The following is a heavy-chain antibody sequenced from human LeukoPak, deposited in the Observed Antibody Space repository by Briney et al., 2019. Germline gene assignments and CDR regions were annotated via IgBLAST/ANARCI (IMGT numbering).Heavy chain of an antibody. CDR2: INPSGGST. V-gene: IGHV1-46*01. CDR1: VYIFTSYY. D-gene: IGHD3-22*01. Sequence: GASVTVSCKASVYIFTSYYTHWVRQAPGQGLEWMGVINPSGGSTSYAQKFQGRVTMTRDTSTSTVYMELSSLRSEDTAVYYCAREYATITMIVVVSYFDYWGQGTLVTVSS. CDR3: AREYATITMIVVVSYFDY. J-gene: IGHJ4*02.